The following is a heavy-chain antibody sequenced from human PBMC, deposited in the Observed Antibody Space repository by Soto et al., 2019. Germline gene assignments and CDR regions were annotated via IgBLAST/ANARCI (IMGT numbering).Heavy chain of an antibody. D-gene: IGHD6-13*01. V-gene: IGHV3-7*03. CDR1: GFTFSSYW. CDR2: IKQDGSEK. CDR3: ASRPIAAAGNWFDP. Sequence: GGSLRLSCAASGFTFSSYWMSWVRQAPGKGLEWVANIKQDGSEKYYVDSVKGRFTISRDNAKNSLYLQMNSLRAEGTAVYYCASRPIAAAGNWFDPWGQGTLVTVSS. J-gene: IGHJ5*02.